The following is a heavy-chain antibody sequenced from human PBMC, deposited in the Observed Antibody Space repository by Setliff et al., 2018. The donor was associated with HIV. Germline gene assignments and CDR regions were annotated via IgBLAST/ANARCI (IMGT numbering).Heavy chain of an antibody. D-gene: IGHD3-22*01. CDR2: ISGYNGNT. CDR3: ARGTPYIYDRSVYNGGRDSYYYMDV. CDR1: GYTFTSYG. V-gene: IGHV1-18*01. Sequence: ASVKVSCKASGYTFTSYGLCWVRQAPGQGLEWMGWISGYNGNTNYAQKFQGRVTMTTDTSTSTAYMDLRSLRSDDTAVYYCARGTPYIYDRSVYNGGRDSYYYMDVWGKGATVTVSS. J-gene: IGHJ6*03.